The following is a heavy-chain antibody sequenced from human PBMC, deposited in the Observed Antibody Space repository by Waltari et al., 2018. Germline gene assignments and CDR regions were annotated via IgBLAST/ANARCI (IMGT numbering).Heavy chain of an antibody. Sequence: QVQLQESGPGLVRPSETLSLTCAVSGYLINSGYYWGWVRQTRGKGLQWIGTIYHGGDKYYNPSLESRVTMSLDTSKNQFFLKLTSVTAEDTAMYYCVRNGLGYCTSSTCYKNDDWGQGTLVTVSS. CDR3: VRNGLGYCTSSTCYKNDD. V-gene: IGHV4-38-2*01. J-gene: IGHJ1*01. D-gene: IGHD2-2*01. CDR2: IYHGGDK. CDR1: GYLINSGYY.